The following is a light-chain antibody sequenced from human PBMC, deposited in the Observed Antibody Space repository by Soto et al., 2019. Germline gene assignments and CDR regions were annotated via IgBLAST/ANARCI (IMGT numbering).Light chain of an antibody. J-gene: IGKJ4*01. CDR1: QSVSSSY. Sequence: EIVLTQSPGTLSLSPGERATLSCRASQSVSSSYLAWYQQKPGQAPRLLIYGASCRATGIPDRFSGSGSGTDFTLTISRLEPEDCAVYYCQQYGSSHTFGGGTKVEIK. V-gene: IGKV3-20*01. CDR3: QQYGSSHT. CDR2: GAS.